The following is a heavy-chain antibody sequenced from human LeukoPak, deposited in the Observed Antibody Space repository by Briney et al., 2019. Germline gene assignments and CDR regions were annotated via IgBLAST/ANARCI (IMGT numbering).Heavy chain of an antibody. Sequence: GGSLRLSCAASGFTFSSYAMSWVRQAPGKGLEWVSAISGSGGSTYYADSVRGRFTISRDNSKNTLYLQMNSLRAEDTAVYYCAKDGGLWVSAHWGDSWGRGTLVTVSS. J-gene: IGHJ4*02. CDR1: GFTFSSYA. CDR3: AKDGGLWVSAHWGDS. D-gene: IGHD7-27*01. CDR2: ISGSGGST. V-gene: IGHV3-23*01.